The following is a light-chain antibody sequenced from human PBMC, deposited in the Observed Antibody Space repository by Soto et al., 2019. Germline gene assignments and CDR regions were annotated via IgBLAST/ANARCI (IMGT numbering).Light chain of an antibody. CDR3: QQFGTIPFT. Sequence: EIVLTQSPGTLSLSPGERATLSCRASQSVSSTNLGWYQQKPGQAPRLLISGASNRATGIPDRFSGSGSGTDFTLTISRLAPEDFAVYYCQQFGTIPFTFGPGTKVDV. CDR1: QSVSSTN. J-gene: IGKJ3*01. V-gene: IGKV3-20*01. CDR2: GAS.